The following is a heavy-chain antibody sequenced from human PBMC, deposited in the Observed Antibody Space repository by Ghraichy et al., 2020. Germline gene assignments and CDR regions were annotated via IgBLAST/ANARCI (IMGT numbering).Heavy chain of an antibody. Sequence: GGSLRLSCAASGFTFSSYAMHWVRQAPGKGLEWVAVISYDGSNKYYADSVKGRFTISRDNSKNTLYLQMNSLRAEDTAVYYCASSSTAMVPNVYWGQGTLVTVSS. J-gene: IGHJ4*02. V-gene: IGHV3-30-3*01. D-gene: IGHD5-18*01. CDR3: ASSSTAMVPNVY. CDR2: ISYDGSNK. CDR1: GFTFSSYA.